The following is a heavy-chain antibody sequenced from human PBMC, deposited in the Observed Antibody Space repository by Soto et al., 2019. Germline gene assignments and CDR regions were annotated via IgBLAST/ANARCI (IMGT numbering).Heavy chain of an antibody. Sequence: GGSLRLSCAASGFTFSSYAMHWVRQAPGKGLEWVAVISYDGSNKYYADSVKGRFTISRDNSKNTLYLQMNSLRAEDTAVYYCAREGYCSSTSCYALSFDYYYGMDVWGQGTTVTVSS. CDR1: GFTFSSYA. J-gene: IGHJ6*02. V-gene: IGHV3-30-3*01. CDR3: AREGYCSSTSCYALSFDYYYGMDV. CDR2: ISYDGSNK. D-gene: IGHD2-2*01.